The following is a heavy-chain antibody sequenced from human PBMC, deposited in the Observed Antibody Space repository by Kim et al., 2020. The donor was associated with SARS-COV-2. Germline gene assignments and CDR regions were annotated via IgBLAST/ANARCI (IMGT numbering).Heavy chain of an antibody. CDR2: INPSGGST. CDR3: ARALAATRYYYYYGMDV. D-gene: IGHD2-15*01. Sequence: ASVKVSCKASGYTFTSYYMHWVRQAPGQGLEWMGIINPSGGSTSYAQKFQGRVTMTRDTSTSTVYMELSSLRSEDTAVYYCARALAATRYYYYYGMDVWGQGTTVTVSS. J-gene: IGHJ6*02. CDR1: GYTFTSYY. V-gene: IGHV1-46*01.